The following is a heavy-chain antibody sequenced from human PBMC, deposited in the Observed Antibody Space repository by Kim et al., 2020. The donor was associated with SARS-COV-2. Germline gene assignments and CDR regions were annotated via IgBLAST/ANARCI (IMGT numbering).Heavy chain of an antibody. CDR3: ARALGYGMDV. J-gene: IGHJ6*02. Sequence: GNTKYSQKFPGRVHITRDTSATTAYMELSSLRSEDTAVYYCARALGYGMDVWGQGTTVTVSS. V-gene: IGHV1-3*01. D-gene: IGHD3-16*01. CDR2: GNT.